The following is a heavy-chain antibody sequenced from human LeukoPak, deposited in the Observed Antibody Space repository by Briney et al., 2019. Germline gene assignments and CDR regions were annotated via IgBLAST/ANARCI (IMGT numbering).Heavy chain of an antibody. CDR1: GFTFSSYW. J-gene: IGHJ4*02. Sequence: PGGSLRLSCAASGFTFSSYWMNWVRQAPGKGLEWIGYIYYSGSTNYNPSLKSRVTISVDTSKNQFSLKLSSVTAADTAVYYCAGGRQIWELYFDYWGQGTLVTVSS. CDR3: AGGRQIWELYFDY. CDR2: IYYSGST. V-gene: IGHV4-59*01. D-gene: IGHD1-26*01.